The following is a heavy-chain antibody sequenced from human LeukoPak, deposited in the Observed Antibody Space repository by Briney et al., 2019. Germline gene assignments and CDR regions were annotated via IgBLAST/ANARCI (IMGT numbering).Heavy chain of an antibody. CDR3: ARGGNRFGGFYFDY. CDR1: ADSLSSGGHY. V-gene: IGHV4-31*03. CDR2: IHHSGRS. D-gene: IGHD3-10*01. Sequence: PSQTLSLTCTVSADSLSSGGHYWAWIRQFPGKGLESIGFIHHSGRSRHNPSLKDRVAISVDTSRKQFALKLSSVTAANTAMYYCARGGNRFGGFYFDYWGQGIQVIVSS. J-gene: IGHJ4*02.